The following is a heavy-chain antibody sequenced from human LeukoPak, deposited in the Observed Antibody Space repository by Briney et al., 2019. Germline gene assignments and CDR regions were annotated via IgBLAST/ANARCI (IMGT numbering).Heavy chain of an antibody. J-gene: IGHJ3*02. Sequence: GGSLRLSCAASGFTFSSYAMHWVRQAPGKGLEWVAVISYDGSNKYYADSVKGRFTISRDNSKNTLYLQMNSLRAEDTAVYYCARIPIKYSSSWYSAFDIWGQGTMVTVSS. D-gene: IGHD6-13*01. CDR3: ARIPIKYSSSWYSAFDI. CDR2: ISYDGSNK. V-gene: IGHV3-30-3*01. CDR1: GFTFSSYA.